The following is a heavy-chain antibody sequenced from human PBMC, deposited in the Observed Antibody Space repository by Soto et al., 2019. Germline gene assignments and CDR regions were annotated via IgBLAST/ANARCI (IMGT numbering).Heavy chain of an antibody. D-gene: IGHD1-20*01. CDR2: IKTDGTLT. Sequence: PGGSLRLSCAASGFTISRYWMYWVLQVSGKGLEWVSSIKTDGTLTSYADSVRGRFTVSRDNAKNLLYLQMNSLRDEDTAVYYCVAYNWNNTFDYWGRGILVTVSS. J-gene: IGHJ4*02. CDR1: GFTISRYW. CDR3: VAYNWNNTFDY. V-gene: IGHV3-74*01.